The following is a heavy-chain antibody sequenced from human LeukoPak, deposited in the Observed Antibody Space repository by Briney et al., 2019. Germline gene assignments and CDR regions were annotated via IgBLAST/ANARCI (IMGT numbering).Heavy chain of an antibody. J-gene: IGHJ6*04. CDR3: ARDEGSGWSPGCYYYGMDV. V-gene: IGHV3-48*03. Sequence: PGGSLRLSCAASGFTFSSYEMNWVRQAPGKGLEWVSYISSSGSTIYYADSVKGRFTISRDNAKNSLYLQMNSLRAEDTAVYYCARDEGSGWSPGCYYYGMDVWGKGTTVTVSS. D-gene: IGHD6-19*01. CDR1: GFTFSSYE. CDR2: ISSSGSTI.